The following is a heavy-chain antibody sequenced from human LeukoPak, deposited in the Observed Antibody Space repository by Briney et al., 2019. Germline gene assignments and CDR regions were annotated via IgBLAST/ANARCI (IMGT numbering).Heavy chain of an antibody. CDR2: INHSGST. CDR1: GGSFSGYY. CDR3: ARNSGGSYVFAFDI. J-gene: IGHJ3*02. Sequence: PSETLSLTCAVYGGSFSGYYWSWIRQPPGKGLEWIGEINHSGSTNYNPSLKSRVTISVDTSKNQFSLRLSSVTAPDTAVYYCARNSGGSYVFAFDIWGQGTMFTVSS. D-gene: IGHD2-15*01. V-gene: IGHV4-34*01.